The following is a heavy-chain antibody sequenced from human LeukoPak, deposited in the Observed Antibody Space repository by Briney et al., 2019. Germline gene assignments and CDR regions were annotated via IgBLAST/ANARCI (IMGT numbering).Heavy chain of an antibody. CDR1: GFTFSSYG. CDR2: ISGSGGST. CDR3: ARNARYCPKAACYDY. J-gene: IGHJ4*02. V-gene: IGHV3-23*01. D-gene: IGHD2-8*01. Sequence: PGGSLRLSCAASGFTFSSYGMSWVRQAPGKGLEWVSAISGSGGSTYYADSVKGRFTISRDNSKNTLYLQMNSLRAEDTAVYFCARNARYCPKAACYDYWGQGILVTVSS.